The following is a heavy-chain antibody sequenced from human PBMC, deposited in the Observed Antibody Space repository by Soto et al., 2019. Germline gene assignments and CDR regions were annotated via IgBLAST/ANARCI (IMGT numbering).Heavy chain of an antibody. CDR3: ARVVGYDILTGYYNPYNWFDP. V-gene: IGHV4-59*01. CDR1: VGSISSYY. CDR2: IYYSGST. Sequence: SETLSRTCTVSVGSISSYYWSWIRQPPGKGLEWIGYIYYSGSTNYNPSLKSRVTISVDTSKNQFSLKLSSVTAADTAVYYCARVVGYDILTGYYNPYNWFDPWGQGTLVTVSS. J-gene: IGHJ5*02. D-gene: IGHD3-9*01.